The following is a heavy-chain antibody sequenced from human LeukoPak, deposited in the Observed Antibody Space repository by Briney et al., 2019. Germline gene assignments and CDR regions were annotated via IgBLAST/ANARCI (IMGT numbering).Heavy chain of an antibody. V-gene: IGHV3-23*01. CDR2: ISDSGGST. D-gene: IGHD3-16*01. J-gene: IGHJ4*02. CDR3: VGDTPPGGDYYLDY. CDR1: GITLSNYG. Sequence: GGSLRLSCAVSGITLSNYGMSWVRQAPGKGLEWVAGISDSGGSTNYADSVKGRFTISRDNSKNTLYLQMNSLRAEDTAVYYCVGDTPPGGDYYLDYWGQGTLVIVSS.